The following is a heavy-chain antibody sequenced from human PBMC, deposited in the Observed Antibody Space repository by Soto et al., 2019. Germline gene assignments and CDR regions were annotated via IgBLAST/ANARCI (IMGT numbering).Heavy chain of an antibody. Sequence: SQSRSVTGAMSGGGGASDRAAGDWIRQSPSRGLEWLGRTYHRSKWYNEYAPSVQSRLTINPDTSKNQFSLQLNSVTPEDTAVYYCVRSRVFIQVAGMANYYYYYGMDVWGQGTTVTVSS. CDR3: VRSRVFIQVAGMANYYYYYGMDV. D-gene: IGHD6-19*01. J-gene: IGHJ6*02. CDR1: GGGGASDRAA. V-gene: IGHV6-1*01. CDR2: TYHRSKWYN.